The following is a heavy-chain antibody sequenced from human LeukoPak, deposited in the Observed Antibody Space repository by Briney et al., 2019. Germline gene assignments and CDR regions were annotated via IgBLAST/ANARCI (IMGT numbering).Heavy chain of an antibody. CDR3: AGVYGTAGSYYFDH. Sequence: SETLSLTCTVSDYSISSDYYWGWIRQPPGKGLEWIGSIYHSGSTYYNASLKSRVTISVDTSKNQFSLKLRSVTAADTALYYCAGVYGTAGSYYFDHWGQGTLVTVSS. J-gene: IGHJ4*02. CDR2: IYHSGST. D-gene: IGHD4-17*01. CDR1: DYSISSDYY. V-gene: IGHV4-38-2*02.